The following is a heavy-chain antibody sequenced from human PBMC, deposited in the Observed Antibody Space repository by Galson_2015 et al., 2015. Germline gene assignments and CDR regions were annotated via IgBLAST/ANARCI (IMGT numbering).Heavy chain of an antibody. CDR3: ARSITMIQGINDAFDI. D-gene: IGHD3-10*01. V-gene: IGHV1-18*01. J-gene: IGHJ3*02. CDR1: GYTFTSYG. CDR2: ISPYNGNT. Sequence: SVKVSCKASGYTFTSYGICWVRQVPGQGLEWMGWISPYNGNTNSVQKFQGRITMTTDTSTSTAYMELRSLRSDDTAVYYCARSITMIQGINDAFDIWGQGTMVTVSS.